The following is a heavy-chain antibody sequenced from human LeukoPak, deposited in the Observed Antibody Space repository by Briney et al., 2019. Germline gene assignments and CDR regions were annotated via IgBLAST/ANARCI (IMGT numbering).Heavy chain of an antibody. CDR3: VSVYNNGWYVDY. CDR2: MYGNGET. V-gene: IGHV3-66*01. Sequence: GGSLRLSCAVSGLTFGVDCVSWVRQAPGKGLEWVSVMYGNGETVYGDSVKGRFTISRDNSRNTVYLEMNRLRVEDTAVYHCVSVYNNGWYVDYWGQGTLVTVSS. J-gene: IGHJ4*02. D-gene: IGHD6-19*01. CDR1: GLTFGVDC.